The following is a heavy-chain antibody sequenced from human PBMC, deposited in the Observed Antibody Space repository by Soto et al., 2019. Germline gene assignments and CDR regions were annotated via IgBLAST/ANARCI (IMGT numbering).Heavy chain of an antibody. CDR2: ISGSGGST. Sequence: EVQLLESGGGLVQPGGSLRLSCAASGFTFSSYAMSWVRQAPGKGLEWVSAISGSGGSTYYADSVKGRFTISRDNSKNTLYLQMNSLRAADTAVYYCAKDVGITIFGVVKGGMDVWCQGTTVTLSS. V-gene: IGHV3-23*01. J-gene: IGHJ6*02. D-gene: IGHD3-3*01. CDR3: AKDVGITIFGVVKGGMDV. CDR1: GFTFSSYA.